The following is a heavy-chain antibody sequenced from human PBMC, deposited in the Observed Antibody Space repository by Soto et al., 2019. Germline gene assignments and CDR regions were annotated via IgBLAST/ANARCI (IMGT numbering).Heavy chain of an antibody. D-gene: IGHD2-21*02. CDR1: GFSLNTSGVG. CDR2: IYWDDDK. J-gene: IGHJ4*02. Sequence: QITLKESGPTLVKPTQTLTLTCTFSGFSLNTSGVGVGWIRQPPGKALEWLALIYWDDDKLYSPTLMSRRTLTKDTSKNQVVLTMSNIDPMDTATYSCAHSLLGGNSNGLDYWGLATRVTGS. CDR3: AHSLLGGNSNGLDY. V-gene: IGHV2-5*02.